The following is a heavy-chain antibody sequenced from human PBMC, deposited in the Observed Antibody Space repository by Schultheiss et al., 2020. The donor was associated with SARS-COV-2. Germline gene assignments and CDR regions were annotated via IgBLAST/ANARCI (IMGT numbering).Heavy chain of an antibody. CDR1: GYSISSGYC. J-gene: IGHJ6*04. CDR3: ASLRG. V-gene: IGHV4-38-2*02. CDR2: IYYSGST. Sequence: SETLSLTCTVSGYSISSGYCWGWIRQPPGKGLEWIGSIYYSGSTYYNPSLKSRVTISVDTSKNQFSLKLSSVTAADTAVYYCASLRGWGKGTTVTVSS.